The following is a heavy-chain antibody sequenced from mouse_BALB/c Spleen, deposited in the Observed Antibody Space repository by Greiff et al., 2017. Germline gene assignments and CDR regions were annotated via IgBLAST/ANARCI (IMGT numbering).Heavy chain of an antibody. V-gene: IGHV5-4*02. J-gene: IGHJ4*01. Sequence: EVKLVESGGGLVKPGGSLKLSCAASGFTFSDYYMYWVRQTPEKRLEWVATISDGGSYTYYPDSVKGRFTISRDNAKNNLYLQMSSLKSEDTAMYYCARAYYRYDVDAMDYWGQGTSVTVSS. D-gene: IGHD2-14*01. CDR1: GFTFSDYY. CDR3: ARAYYRYDVDAMDY. CDR2: ISDGGSYT.